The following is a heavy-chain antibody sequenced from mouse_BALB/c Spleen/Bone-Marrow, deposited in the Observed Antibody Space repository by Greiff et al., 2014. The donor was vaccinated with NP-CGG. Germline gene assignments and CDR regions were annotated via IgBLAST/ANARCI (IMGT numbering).Heavy chain of an antibody. D-gene: IGHD1-1*01. J-gene: IGHJ4*01. CDR3: ARQISTIDYAMDY. Sequence: VKLMESGAELAKPGASVKMSCKASGYTFTSYWMHWVKQRPGQGLEWIGYINPSTGYTEYNQKFKDKATLTEDNSSSTAYIKLSSLTSDDSAVYYCARQISTIDYAMDYWGQGTSVTVSS. CDR2: INPSTGYT. V-gene: IGHV1-7*01. CDR1: GYTFTSYW.